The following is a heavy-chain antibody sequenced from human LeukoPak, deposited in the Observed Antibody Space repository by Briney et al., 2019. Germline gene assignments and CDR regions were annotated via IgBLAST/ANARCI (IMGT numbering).Heavy chain of an antibody. CDR1: GDSISSSSYY. Sequence: SETLSLTCSVSGDSISSSSYYWGWIRQPPGKGLEWIGSIFYSGSTYYNPSLKSRVTISVDTSKNQFSLKLNSVTAADTAVYYCARGLEEWLERGYFQYWGQGTLVTVSS. J-gene: IGHJ1*01. CDR3: ARGLEEWLERGYFQY. CDR2: IFYSGST. D-gene: IGHD6-19*01. V-gene: IGHV4-39*07.